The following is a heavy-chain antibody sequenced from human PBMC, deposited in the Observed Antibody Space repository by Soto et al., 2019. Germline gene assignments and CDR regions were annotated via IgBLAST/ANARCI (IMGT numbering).Heavy chain of an antibody. V-gene: IGHV3-53*01. D-gene: IGHD6-25*01. CDR1: GFTVSSNY. Sequence: GGSLRLSCAASGFTVSSNYMSWVRQAPGKGLEWVSVIYSGGSTYYADSVKGRFTISRDNSKNTLYLQMNSLRAEDTAVYYCASVQGLSSAGRYVSYFDYWGQGTLVTVSS. CDR3: ASVQGLSSAGRYVSYFDY. J-gene: IGHJ4*02. CDR2: IYSGGST.